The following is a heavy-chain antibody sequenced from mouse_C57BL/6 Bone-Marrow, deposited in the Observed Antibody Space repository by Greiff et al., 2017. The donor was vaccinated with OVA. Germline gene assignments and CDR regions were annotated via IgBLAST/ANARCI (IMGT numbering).Heavy chain of an antibody. V-gene: IGHV1-69*01. CDR3: ARSGGMRGYYAMDY. CDR2: IDPSDSYT. Sequence: QVQLKQPGAELVMPGASVKLSCKASGYTFTSYWMHWVKQRPGQGLEWIGEIDPSDSYTNYNQKFKGKSTLTVDKSSSTAYMLLSSLTSEDSAVYFCARSGGMRGYYAMDYWGQGTSVTVSS. D-gene: IGHD3-2*02. J-gene: IGHJ4*01. CDR1: GYTFTSYW.